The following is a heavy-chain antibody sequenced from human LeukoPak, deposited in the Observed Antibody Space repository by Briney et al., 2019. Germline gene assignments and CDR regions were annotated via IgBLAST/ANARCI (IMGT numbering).Heavy chain of an antibody. CDR2: IYYSGST. J-gene: IGHJ4*02. Sequence: PSETLSLTCTVSGGSISSSSYYWGWIRQPPGKGLEWIGSIYYSGSTYYNPSLKSRVTISVDTSKNQFSLKLSSVTAADTAVYYCARIYSYEAGYYFDYWGQGTLVTVSS. CDR3: ARIYSYEAGYYFDY. V-gene: IGHV4-39*07. D-gene: IGHD5-18*01. CDR1: GGSISSSSYY.